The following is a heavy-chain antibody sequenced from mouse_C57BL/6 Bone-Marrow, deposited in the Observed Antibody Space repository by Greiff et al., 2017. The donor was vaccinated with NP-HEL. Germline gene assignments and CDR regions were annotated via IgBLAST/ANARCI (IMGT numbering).Heavy chain of an antibody. V-gene: IGHV3-6*01. CDR3: ATPIYYYGSSSFYFDY. CDR1: GYSITSGYY. J-gene: IGHJ2*01. CDR2: ISYDGSN. D-gene: IGHD1-1*01. Sequence: EVKLQESGPGLVKPSQSLSLTCSVTGYSITSGYYWNWIRQFPGNKLEWMGYISYDGSNNYNPSLKNRISITRDTSKNQFFLKLNSVTTEDTATYYCATPIYYYGSSSFYFDYWGQGTTLTVSS.